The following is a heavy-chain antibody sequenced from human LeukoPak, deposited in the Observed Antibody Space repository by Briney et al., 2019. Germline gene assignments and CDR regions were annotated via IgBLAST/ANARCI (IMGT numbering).Heavy chain of an antibody. J-gene: IGHJ3*02. CDR3: ASDLSVVVVDDAFDI. Sequence: PSETLSLTCTVSGGSISSYYWSWIRQPAGKGLEWIGRIYTSGSTNYNPSLKSRVTMSVDTSKNQFSLKLSSVTAADTAVYFCASDLSVVVVDDAFDIWGQGTMVTVSS. D-gene: IGHD2-15*01. V-gene: IGHV4-4*07. CDR1: GGSISSYY. CDR2: IYTSGST.